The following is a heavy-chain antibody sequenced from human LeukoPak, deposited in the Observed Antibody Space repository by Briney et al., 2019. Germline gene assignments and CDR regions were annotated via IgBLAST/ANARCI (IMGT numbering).Heavy chain of an antibody. CDR3: AYSSSWYRFDY. Sequence: SETLSLTCTVSGGSISSSSYYWGWIRQPPGKGLEWIGSIYYSGSTYYNPSLKSRVTISVDTSKNQFSLKLSSVTAADTAVYYCAYSSSWYRFDYWGQRTLVTVSS. J-gene: IGHJ4*02. CDR1: GGSISSSSYY. D-gene: IGHD6-13*01. V-gene: IGHV4-39*01. CDR2: IYYSGST.